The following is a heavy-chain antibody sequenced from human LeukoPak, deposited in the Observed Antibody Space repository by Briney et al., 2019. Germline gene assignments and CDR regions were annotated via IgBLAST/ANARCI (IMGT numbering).Heavy chain of an antibody. D-gene: IGHD6-25*01. CDR2: MKQDGSEK. J-gene: IGHJ3*02. Sequence: GGSLRLSCAASGFTFSSYWMSWVRQAPGKGLEWVANMKQDGSEKYYVDSVTGRFAISRDNAKNSLYLQMNSLRAEDTAVYYCARSLAAGFDIWGQGTMVTVSS. CDR1: GFTFSSYW. CDR3: ARSLAAGFDI. V-gene: IGHV3-7*04.